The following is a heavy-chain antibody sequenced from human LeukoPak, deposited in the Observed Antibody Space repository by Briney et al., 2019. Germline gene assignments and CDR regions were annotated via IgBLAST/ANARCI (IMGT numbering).Heavy chain of an antibody. CDR1: GYTFTNYC. Sequence: ASVKVSCKASGYTFTNYCMHWVRQAPGQGLERMGIINPSVGSPIYAQTFQSRLTMTTDMSTSTVYMELSTLRSDDTAVYFCAKDPRDILTGDYGAFDIWGQGTMVTVSS. V-gene: IGHV1-46*01. D-gene: IGHD3-9*01. J-gene: IGHJ3*02. CDR3: AKDPRDILTGDYGAFDI. CDR2: INPSVGSP.